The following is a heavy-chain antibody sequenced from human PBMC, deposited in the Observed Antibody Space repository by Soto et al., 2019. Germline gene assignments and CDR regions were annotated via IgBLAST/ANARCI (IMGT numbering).Heavy chain of an antibody. D-gene: IGHD1-26*01. V-gene: IGHV4-31*03. J-gene: IGHJ4*02. CDR2: IHYDGAT. Sequence: QVQLQESGPGLVKPSETLSLTCTVSGVSISRGGSYWTWIRQHPGKGLEWIGSIHYDGATFFNPSLESRLSISADTSKNQCYLTLTSVTAADTAVYFCARAVVGAQSPTDYWGQGTLVTVSS. CDR3: ARAVVGAQSPTDY. CDR1: GVSISRGGSY.